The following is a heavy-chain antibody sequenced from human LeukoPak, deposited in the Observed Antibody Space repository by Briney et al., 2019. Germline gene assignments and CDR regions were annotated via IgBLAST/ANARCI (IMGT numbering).Heavy chain of an antibody. Sequence: PSETLSLTCTVSGGSISSYYWSWIRQPPGKGLEWIGYIYYSGSTNYNPSLKSRVTISVDTSKNQFSLKLSSVTAADTAVYYCARVNSSGYYYAHLDYWGQGTLVTVSS. CDR2: IYYSGST. CDR3: ARVNSSGYYYAHLDY. CDR1: GGSISSYY. D-gene: IGHD3-22*01. V-gene: IGHV4-59*12. J-gene: IGHJ4*02.